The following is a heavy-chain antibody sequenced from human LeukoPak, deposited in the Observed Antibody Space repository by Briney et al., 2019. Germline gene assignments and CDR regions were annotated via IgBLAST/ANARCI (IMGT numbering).Heavy chain of an antibody. J-gene: IGHJ4*02. CDR2: INLSGST. CDR3: AKDFWDVVVVAAIPNTLGY. Sequence: SETLSLTCAVYGGSFSGYYWTWIRQPPGKRLEWIGEINLSGSTSYNPSLKSRVTISVDASKNQFSLKLSSVTAADTAVYYCAKDFWDVVVVAAIPNTLGYWGQGTLVTVSS. D-gene: IGHD2-15*01. V-gene: IGHV4-34*01. CDR1: GGSFSGYY.